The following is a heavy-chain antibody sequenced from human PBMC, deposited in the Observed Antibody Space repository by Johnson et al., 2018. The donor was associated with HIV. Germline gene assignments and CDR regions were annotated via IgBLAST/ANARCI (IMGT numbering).Heavy chain of an antibody. J-gene: IGHJ3*02. D-gene: IGHD7-27*01. CDR3: ARGLELGMVAFDI. V-gene: IGHV3-30*02. CDR2: IRYDGSNK. CDR1: GFIFSSYG. Sequence: QVQVLESGGGVVQPGGSLRLSCAASGFIFSSYGMHWVRQAPGKGLEWVAFIRYDGSNKYYADSVKGRFTISRDNPKNTLYLQMNSLRAEGTAVYYCARGLELGMVAFDIWGQGTMVTVSS.